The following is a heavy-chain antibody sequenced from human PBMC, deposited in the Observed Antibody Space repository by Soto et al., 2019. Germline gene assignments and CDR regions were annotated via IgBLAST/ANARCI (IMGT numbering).Heavy chain of an antibody. J-gene: IGHJ3*01. V-gene: IGHV3-11*01. CDR3: ATGTAVTGTTSFDV. Sequence: QVQLVESGGGLVKPGGSLRLSCAASGFTFSDYYMSWIRQAPGKGLEWVSYISSSGSTIYYGDSVKGRFTISRDNAENSLYLQMNRLRAEDTAVYFCATGTAVTGTTSFDVWGQGTMVTVSS. CDR2: ISSSGSTI. D-gene: IGHD6-19*01. CDR1: GFTFSDYY.